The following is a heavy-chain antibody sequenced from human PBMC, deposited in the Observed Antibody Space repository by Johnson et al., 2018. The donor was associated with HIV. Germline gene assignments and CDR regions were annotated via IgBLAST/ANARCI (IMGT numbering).Heavy chain of an antibody. CDR2: ISYDGSNK. CDR1: GFTFSSYA. Sequence: QMLLVESGGGVVQPGRSLRLSCAASGFTFSSYAMHWVRQAPGKGLEWVAVISYDGSNKYYADSVKGRFTISRDNSKNTLYLQMNSLRAEDTAVYSCARGPYDYVWGSYRFIGAFDIWGQGTMVTVSS. V-gene: IGHV3-30-3*01. J-gene: IGHJ3*02. D-gene: IGHD3-16*02. CDR3: ARGPYDYVWGSYRFIGAFDI.